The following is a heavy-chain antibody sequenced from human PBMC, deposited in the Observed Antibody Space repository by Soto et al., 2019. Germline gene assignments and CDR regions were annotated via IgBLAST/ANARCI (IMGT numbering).Heavy chain of an antibody. CDR3: TRSIAVAGSVQYYYYYYMDV. J-gene: IGHJ6*03. V-gene: IGHV3-49*03. CDR2: IRSKAYGGTT. CDR1: GFTFGDYA. Sequence: GGSLRLSCTASGFTFGDYAMSWFRQAPGKGLEWVGFIRSKAYGGTTEYAASVKGRFTISRDDSKSIAYLQMNSLKTEDTAVYYCTRSIAVAGSVQYYYYYYMDVWGKGTTVTVSS. D-gene: IGHD6-19*01.